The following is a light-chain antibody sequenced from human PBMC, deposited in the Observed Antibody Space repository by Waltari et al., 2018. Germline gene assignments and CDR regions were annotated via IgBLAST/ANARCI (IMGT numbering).Light chain of an antibody. Sequence: QSALTQPASVSGSPGQSITISCPGTSSDVGGYNSVSWYQQHPGKAPKLMIYDVSNRPSGVSNRFSGSKSGNTASLTISGLQAEDEADYYCSSYTSSSTWVFGGGTKLTVL. CDR2: DVS. CDR3: SSYTSSSTWV. V-gene: IGLV2-14*01. J-gene: IGLJ3*02. CDR1: SSDVGGYNS.